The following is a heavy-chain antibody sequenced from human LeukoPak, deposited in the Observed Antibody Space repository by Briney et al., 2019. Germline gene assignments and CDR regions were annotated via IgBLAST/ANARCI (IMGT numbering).Heavy chain of an antibody. CDR1: GFILSPYG. J-gene: IGHJ4*02. CDR3: AKGGCRTSRCYITL. Sequence: GGPLRLSCAASGFILSPYGMHWVRQAPGKGLEWVGWISHDGSDKSYADPAKARFTTSRDNSQNMANLQMTGLGAEDTAVYYCAKGGCRTSRCYITLWGPGPLVTVSS. D-gene: IGHD2-2*02. CDR2: ISHDGSDK. V-gene: IGHV3-30*18.